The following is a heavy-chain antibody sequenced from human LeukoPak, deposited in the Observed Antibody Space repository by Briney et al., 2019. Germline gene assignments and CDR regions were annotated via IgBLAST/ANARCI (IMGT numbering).Heavy chain of an antibody. CDR3: ARSNGVVTPFDY. D-gene: IGHD3-3*01. V-gene: IGHV3-23*01. J-gene: IGHJ4*02. Sequence: PGGSLRLSCVVSGFTFSSYPMSWVRQAPGKGLEWLSAISISGDDTYYADSVKGRFTISRDNSKNTLYLQMNSLRAEDTAVYYCARSNGVVTPFDYWGQGTLVTVSS. CDR2: ISISGDDT. CDR1: GFTFSSYP.